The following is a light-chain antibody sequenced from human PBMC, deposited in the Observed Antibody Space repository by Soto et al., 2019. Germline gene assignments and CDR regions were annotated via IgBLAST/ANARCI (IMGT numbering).Light chain of an antibody. V-gene: IGKV2-28*01. CDR1: QSLLHSDGYNY. J-gene: IGKJ5*01. Sequence: DIVMTQSPLSLPVTPGEPASISCRSSQSLLHSDGYNYLEWYLQKPGQSPQLLIYVASNRASGVPDRFSGSGSGTDFTLKSSRVEAEDVGVYYCMQARQSPITFGQGTRLEIK. CDR2: VAS. CDR3: MQARQSPIT.